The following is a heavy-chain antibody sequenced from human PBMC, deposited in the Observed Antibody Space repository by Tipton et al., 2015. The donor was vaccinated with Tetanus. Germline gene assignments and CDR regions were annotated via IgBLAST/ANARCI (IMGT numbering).Heavy chain of an antibody. CDR3: ARAHCTDGVCNFDF. J-gene: IGHJ4*02. V-gene: IGHV5-51*01. Sequence: EVQLVQSGGEVKKPGESLKISCKGSGYIFNNYWIGWVRQKPGKGLEWMGIIYPGDSDTRYSPSFQGQVTISVEKSINTAYLQWSSLKASDTSMFYCARAHCTDGVCNFDFWGQGALVTVAS. D-gene: IGHD2-8*01. CDR1: GYIFNNYW. CDR2: IYPGDSDT.